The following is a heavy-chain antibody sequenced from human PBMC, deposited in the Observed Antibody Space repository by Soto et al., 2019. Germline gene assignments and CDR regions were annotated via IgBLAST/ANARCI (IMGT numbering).Heavy chain of an antibody. J-gene: IGHJ1*01. D-gene: IGHD3-3*01. CDR1: GFRFSDYH. CDR2: IGTNAYT. CDR3: ARGRPFWSVFYSDY. Sequence: EVQLVESGGVLIQRGGSLRLSCAASGFRFSDYHMHWVRQPSGKGLEWVSGIGTNAYTHYSDAVKGRFTIAIEHDRNAMMLQMKSLKADDSAVYFCARGRPFWSVFYSDYGGQGTLVTISS. V-gene: IGHV3-13*01.